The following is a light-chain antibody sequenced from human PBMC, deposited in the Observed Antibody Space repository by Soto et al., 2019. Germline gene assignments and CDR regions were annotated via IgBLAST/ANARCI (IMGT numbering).Light chain of an antibody. CDR2: EIN. Sequence: QSVLTQPPSASGSPGQSVTISCTGTSSDVGAYDYVSWYQQHPGKAPKLMIYEINKRPSGVPDRFSGSKSGNMASPTVSGLQAEDEADYYCSSFAGSNNFPYVFGTGTKVTVL. CDR1: SSDVGAYDY. CDR3: SSFAGSNNFPYV. V-gene: IGLV2-8*01. J-gene: IGLJ1*01.